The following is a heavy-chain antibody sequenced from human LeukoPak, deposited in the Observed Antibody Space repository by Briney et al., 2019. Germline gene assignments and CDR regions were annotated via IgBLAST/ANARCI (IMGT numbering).Heavy chain of an antibody. V-gene: IGHV1-24*01. CDR1: GYTLTELS. J-gene: IGHJ6*03. Sequence: ASVKVSCKVSGYTLTELSMHWVRQAPGKGLEWMGGFDPEDGETIYAQKFQGRVTITADESTSTAYMELSSLRSEDTAVYYCARGENYDFWSGYPYYYYMDVWGKGTTVTVSS. CDR3: ARGENYDFWSGYPYYYYMDV. D-gene: IGHD3-3*01. CDR2: FDPEDGET.